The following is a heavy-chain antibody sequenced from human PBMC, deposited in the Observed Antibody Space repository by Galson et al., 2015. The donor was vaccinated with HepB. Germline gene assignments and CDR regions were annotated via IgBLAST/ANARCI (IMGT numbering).Heavy chain of an antibody. CDR2: INTNTGKP. Sequence: SVKVSCKASGYTFTDYVVNWVRQAPGQGLEWMGWINTNTGKPTYAPGFAGRFVFSLDTSVTTAYLQISSLETDDTAVYYCARSPLRFFDWLPYYDYYYMDVWGEGTTVTVSS. CDR3: ARSPLRFFDWLPYYDYYYMDV. D-gene: IGHD3-9*01. V-gene: IGHV7-4-1*02. J-gene: IGHJ6*03. CDR1: GYTFTDYV.